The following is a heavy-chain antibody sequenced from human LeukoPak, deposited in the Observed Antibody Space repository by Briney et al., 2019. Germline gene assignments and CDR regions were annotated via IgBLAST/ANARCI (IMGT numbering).Heavy chain of an antibody. CDR2: IYTSGST. J-gene: IGHJ6*03. V-gene: IGHV4-61*02. D-gene: IGHD6-6*01. CDR3: ARASSSSSSAHYYYYYMDV. CDR1: GGSISSGSYY. Sequence: PSETLSLTCTVSGGSISSGSYYWSWIRQPAGKGLEWIGRIYTSGSTNYNPSLESRVTISVDTSKNQFSLKLSSVTAADTAVYYCARASSSSSSAHYYYYYMDVWGKGTTVTVSS.